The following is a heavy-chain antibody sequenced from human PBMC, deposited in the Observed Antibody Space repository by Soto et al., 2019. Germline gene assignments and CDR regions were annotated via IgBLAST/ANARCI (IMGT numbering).Heavy chain of an antibody. J-gene: IGHJ4*02. D-gene: IGHD3-3*01. Sequence: EVQLLESGGGLVQPGGSLRLSCSASGFTFTSYAMSWVRQAPGKGLEWVSGISGSGGDTKSADAVKGRFTISRDNFKNMLYLKMNSLRAEDTAVYYCAKHDFWTLYNTGLDSWGQGTLVTVSS. CDR1: GFTFTSYA. CDR3: AKHDFWTLYNTGLDS. CDR2: ISGSGGDT. V-gene: IGHV3-23*01.